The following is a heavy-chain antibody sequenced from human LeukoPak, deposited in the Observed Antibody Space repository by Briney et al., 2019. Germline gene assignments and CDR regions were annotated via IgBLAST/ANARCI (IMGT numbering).Heavy chain of an antibody. CDR1: GGSISSYY. CDR3: ARGRDGWRRFDY. Sequence: PSETLSLTSTVAGGSISSYYWSWIRQPAGKGLEWIGRIYTSGSTHYNPSLKSRVTMSVDTSKNQFSLKLSSVTAADTAVYYCARGRDGWRRFDYWGQGTLVTVSS. D-gene: IGHD5-24*01. V-gene: IGHV4-4*07. CDR2: IYTSGST. J-gene: IGHJ4*02.